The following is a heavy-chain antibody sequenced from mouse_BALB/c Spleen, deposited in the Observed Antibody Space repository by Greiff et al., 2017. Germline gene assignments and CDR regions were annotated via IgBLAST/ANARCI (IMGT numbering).Heavy chain of an antibody. CDR3: ARGLRGAF. D-gene: IGHD1-1*01. V-gene: IGHV14-3*02. Sequence: EVQLQESGAELVKPGASVKLSCTASGFNIKDSYMHWVKQRPEQGLEWIGRIDPANGNTKYDPKFQGKATITADTSSNTAYLQLSSLTSEDTAVYYCARGLRGAFRGQGTLVTVSA. J-gene: IGHJ3*01. CDR1: GFNIKDSY. CDR2: IDPANGNT.